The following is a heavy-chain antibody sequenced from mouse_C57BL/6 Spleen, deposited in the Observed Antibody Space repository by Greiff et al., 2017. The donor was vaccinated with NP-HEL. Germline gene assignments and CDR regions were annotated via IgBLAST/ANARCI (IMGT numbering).Heavy chain of an antibody. V-gene: IGHV5-17*01. D-gene: IGHD2-5*01. J-gene: IGHJ3*01. CDR1: GFTFSDYG. CDR2: ISSGSSTI. Sequence: EVQVVESGGGLVKPGGSLKLSCAASGFTFSDYGMHWVRQAPEKGLEWVAYISSGSSTIYYADTVKGRFTISRDNAKNTLFLQMTSLRSEDTAMYYCARKVEPAYYSNYEFAYWGQGTLVTVSA. CDR3: ARKVEPAYYSNYEFAY.